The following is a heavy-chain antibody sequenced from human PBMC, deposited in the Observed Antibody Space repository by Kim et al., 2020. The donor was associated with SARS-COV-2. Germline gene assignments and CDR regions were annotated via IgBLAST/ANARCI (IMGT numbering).Heavy chain of an antibody. D-gene: IGHD2-15*01. Sequence: ASVKVSCKASGYTFTSYALIWVRQAPGQGLEWMGWINTDTGNPTYAQGFTGRFVFSLDTSISTAYVQISSLKAEDTVVYYCARAGTGYCSSGSCSFDYWGPGTLLTVSS. J-gene: IGHJ4*02. CDR2: INTDTGNP. CDR1: GYTFTSYA. CDR3: ARAGTGYCSSGSCSFDY. V-gene: IGHV7-4-1*02.